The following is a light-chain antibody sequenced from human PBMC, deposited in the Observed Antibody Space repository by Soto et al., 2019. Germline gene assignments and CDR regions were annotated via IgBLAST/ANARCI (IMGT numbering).Light chain of an antibody. CDR2: GAS. CDR3: QQYDSSPPYT. J-gene: IGKJ2*01. V-gene: IGKV3-20*01. CDR1: QSVSSSY. Sequence: EIVLTQSPGILSLSPGERATLSCRASQSVSSSYLAWYQQKPGQAPRLLIYGASNRATGIPDRFSARGSGTDFTLTISRLEPEDFAVYYCQQYDSSPPYTFGQGTKLDIK.